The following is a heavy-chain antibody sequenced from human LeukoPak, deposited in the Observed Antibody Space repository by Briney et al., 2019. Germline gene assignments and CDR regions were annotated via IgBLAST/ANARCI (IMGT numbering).Heavy chain of an antibody. J-gene: IGHJ4*02. Sequence: GGSLRLSCAASGDYWMHWVRHAPGKGVVWVSNINSDGSWTSYADSVKGRFTISKDNAKNTVYLQMNSLRAEDTAVYYCVSFYETYWGRGTLVTVSS. CDR2: INSDGSWT. V-gene: IGHV3-74*01. CDR3: VSFYETY. D-gene: IGHD2/OR15-2a*01. CDR1: GDYW.